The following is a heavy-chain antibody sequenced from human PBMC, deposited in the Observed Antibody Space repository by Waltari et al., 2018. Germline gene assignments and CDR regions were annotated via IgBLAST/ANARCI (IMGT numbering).Heavy chain of an antibody. Sequence: QVQLQQWGAGLLRPSETLSLTCGVNGGSFSGYHWSWFRQSPGRGLEWIGEVNHDGNTNYHPSLKSLVTILVDMSKNQFFLKLTSVTAAETAVYYCARRTAASGHWYFDLWGRGTLVTVSS. CDR3: ARRTAASGHWYFDL. D-gene: IGHD6-13*01. CDR2: VNHDGNT. CDR1: GGSFSGYH. V-gene: IGHV4-34*02. J-gene: IGHJ2*01.